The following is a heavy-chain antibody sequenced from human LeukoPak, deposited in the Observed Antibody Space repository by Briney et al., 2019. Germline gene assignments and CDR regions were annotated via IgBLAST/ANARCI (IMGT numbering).Heavy chain of an antibody. CDR2: ISYDGSNK. Sequence: GGSLRLSCAASGFTFSNYAMHWVRQAPGKGLEWVAFISYDGSNKYYADSVKGRFTISRDNSKDTLYLQMNSLRAEDTAVYYCASAYSSAWSSDYWGQGTLVTVSS. V-gene: IGHV3-30-3*01. CDR3: ASAYSSAWSSDY. J-gene: IGHJ4*02. CDR1: GFTFSNYA. D-gene: IGHD6-19*01.